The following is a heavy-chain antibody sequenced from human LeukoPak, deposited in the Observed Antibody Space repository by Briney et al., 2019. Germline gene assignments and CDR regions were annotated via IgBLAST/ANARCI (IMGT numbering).Heavy chain of an antibody. CDR1: GFTFSSYE. V-gene: IGHV3-48*03. J-gene: IGHJ3*02. Sequence: GGSLRLSCAASGFTFSSYEMNWVRQAPGKGLEWVSYISSSGSTIYYADSVKGRFTISRDNAKNSLYLQMNSLRAEDTAVYYCAKGGSYSLSHAFDIWGQGTMVTASS. CDR3: AKGGSYSLSHAFDI. CDR2: ISSSGSTI. D-gene: IGHD1-26*01.